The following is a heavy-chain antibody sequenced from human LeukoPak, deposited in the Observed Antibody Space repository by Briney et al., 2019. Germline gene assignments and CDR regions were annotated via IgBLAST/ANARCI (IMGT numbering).Heavy chain of an antibody. D-gene: IGHD3-22*01. CDR1: GGSFSGYY. CDR3: ARGNTYYYDRSGYYPFDY. CDR2: INHSGST. Sequence: SETLSHTCAVYGGSFSGYYWSWIRQPPGKGLEWIGEINHSGSTNYNPSLKSRVTISVDTSKNQFSLKLRSVTAADTAVYYCARGNTYYYDRSGYYPFDYWGQGTLVTVSP. J-gene: IGHJ4*02. V-gene: IGHV4-34*01.